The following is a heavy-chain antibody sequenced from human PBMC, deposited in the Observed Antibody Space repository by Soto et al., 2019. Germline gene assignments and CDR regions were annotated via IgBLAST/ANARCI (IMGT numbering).Heavy chain of an antibody. CDR2: IKQDGSEK. CDR1: GFTFSSYW. J-gene: IGHJ6*02. Sequence: EVQLVESGGGLVQPGGSLRLSCAASGFTFSSYWMSWVRQAPGKGLEWVANIKQDGSEKYYVDSVKGRFTISRDNAKNSLYLQMNSLRAEDTAVYYCARSADTAMVPYYYYGMDVWGQGTTVTVSS. V-gene: IGHV3-7*03. D-gene: IGHD5-18*01. CDR3: ARSADTAMVPYYYYGMDV.